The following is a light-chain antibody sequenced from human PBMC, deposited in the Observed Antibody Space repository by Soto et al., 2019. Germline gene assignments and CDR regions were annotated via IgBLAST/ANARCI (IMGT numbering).Light chain of an antibody. J-gene: IGKJ1*01. V-gene: IGKV3-20*01. CDR1: QSVSSSY. Sequence: EIVLTQSPGTLSLSPGERATLSCRASQSVSSSYLAWYQQKPGQAPRLLIYGASSRATGIPDRFSGSGSGTGFTLTISRLEPEDFAVYDGQQYGSSPPTFGQGTKVEIK. CDR3: QQYGSSPPT. CDR2: GAS.